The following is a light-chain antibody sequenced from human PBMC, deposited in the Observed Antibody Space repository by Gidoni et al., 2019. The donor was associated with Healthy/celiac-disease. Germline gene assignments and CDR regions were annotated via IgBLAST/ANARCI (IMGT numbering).Light chain of an antibody. V-gene: IGLV5-45*01. CDR2: YKSDSDK. Sequence: QAVLPKPASLSASPGASASLTCTLRSGINVGTYRIYWYQQKPGSPPQYLLRYKSDSDKQQGSGVPSRFSGSKDASANAGILLISGLQSEDEADYYCMIWHSSAWVFGGGTKLTVL. CDR1: SGINVGTYR. CDR3: MIWHSSAWV. J-gene: IGLJ3*02.